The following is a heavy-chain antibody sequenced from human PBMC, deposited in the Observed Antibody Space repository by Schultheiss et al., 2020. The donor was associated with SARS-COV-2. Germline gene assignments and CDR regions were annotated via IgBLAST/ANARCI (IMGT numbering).Heavy chain of an antibody. CDR3: AREPYCGGDCYSGWFDP. J-gene: IGHJ5*02. Sequence: SETLSLTCTVSGGSISSYYWSWIRQPPGKGLEWIGEINHSGSTYYNPSLKSRVTISVDTSKNQFSLKLSSVTAADTAVYYCAREPYCGGDCYSGWFDPWGQGTLVTVSS. V-gene: IGHV4-34*01. D-gene: IGHD2-21*02. CDR2: INHSGST. CDR1: GGSISSYY.